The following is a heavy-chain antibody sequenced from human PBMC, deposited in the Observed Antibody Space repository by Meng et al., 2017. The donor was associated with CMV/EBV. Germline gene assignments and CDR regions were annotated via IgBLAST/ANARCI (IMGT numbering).Heavy chain of an antibody. Sequence: GSLRLSCTVSGGSISSSSYYWGWIRQPPGKGLEWIGSIYYSGSTCYNPSLKSRVTISVDTSKNQFSLKLSSVTAADTAVYYCARLGQYRYFQHWGQGTLVTVSS. V-gene: IGHV4-39*01. J-gene: IGHJ1*01. CDR2: IYYSGST. D-gene: IGHD3-16*01. CDR3: ARLGQYRYFQH. CDR1: GGSISSSSYY.